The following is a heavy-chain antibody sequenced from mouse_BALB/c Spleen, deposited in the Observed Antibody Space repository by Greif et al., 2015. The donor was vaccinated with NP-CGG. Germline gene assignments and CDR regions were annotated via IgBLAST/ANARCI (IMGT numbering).Heavy chain of an antibody. V-gene: IGHV2-6-1*01. CDR1: GFSLTSYG. CDR3: ARGTVCDAMDY. J-gene: IGHJ4*01. D-gene: IGHD4-1*01. CDR2: IWSDGST. Sequence: VKLQESGPGLVAPSQSLSITCTISGFSLTSYGVHWVRQPPGKGLEWLVVIWSDGSTTYNSALKSRLSISKDNAKSQVILIMNRLQTDDTAMYYCARGTVCDAMDYWGQGTSVTVSS.